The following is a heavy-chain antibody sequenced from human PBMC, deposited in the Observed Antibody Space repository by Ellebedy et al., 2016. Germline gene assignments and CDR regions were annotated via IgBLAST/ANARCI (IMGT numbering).Heavy chain of an antibody. CDR1: GFSLSPYG. V-gene: IGHV3-30*18. J-gene: IGHJ6*02. CDR2: ISHDGRDI. Sequence: GESLKISXAASGFSLSPYGGHWVRQAPGKGLAWVAVISHDGRDIFYADSVKGRFTISRDNSKNTLSLEMNSLRPEDTAVYYCAKEAEMTRIMSYFGLDVWGQGTTVTVSS. D-gene: IGHD5-24*01. CDR3: AKEAEMTRIMSYFGLDV.